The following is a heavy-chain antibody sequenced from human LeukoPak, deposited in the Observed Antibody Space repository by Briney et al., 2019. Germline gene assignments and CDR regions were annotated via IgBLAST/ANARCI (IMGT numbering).Heavy chain of an antibody. Sequence: SETLSLTCTVSGGSISSYYWSWIRQPPGKGLEWIGYIYYSGSTNYKPSLKSRVTISVETSKNQFSLKLNSVTAADTAVYFCARRAYSAAYWKHFDYWGQGTLVTVSS. J-gene: IGHJ4*02. D-gene: IGHD1-1*01. V-gene: IGHV4-59*08. CDR3: ARRAYSAAYWKHFDY. CDR1: GGSISSYY. CDR2: IYYSGST.